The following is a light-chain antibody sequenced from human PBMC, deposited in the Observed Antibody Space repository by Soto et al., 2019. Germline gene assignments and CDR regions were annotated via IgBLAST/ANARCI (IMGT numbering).Light chain of an antibody. Sequence: EILLTQSPDTLSLSPGERATLSCRASQSVGSSYLVWYQQKPGQAPRLLIYGASNRATGIPDRFSGSGSGTDFTLTITRLEPEDFAVYSCQQYGRSPFTFGPGTKVDIK. CDR2: GAS. V-gene: IGKV3-20*01. J-gene: IGKJ3*01. CDR1: QSVGSSY. CDR3: QQYGRSPFT.